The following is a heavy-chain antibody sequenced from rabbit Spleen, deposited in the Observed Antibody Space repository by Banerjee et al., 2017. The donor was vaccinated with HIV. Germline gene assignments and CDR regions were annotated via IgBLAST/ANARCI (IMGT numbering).Heavy chain of an antibody. CDR2: INTITGKS. Sequence: QEHLKETGGGLVQPGGSLTLTCKASGFSFNSGDDMCWVRQAPGKGLEWIACINTITGKSVYASWAKGRFIMSRTSSTTVTLQMTSLTAADTATYFCARDGDSGDKGIGYALGLWGQGTLVTVS. CDR1: GFSFNSGDD. CDR3: ARDGDSGDKGIGYALGL. J-gene: IGHJ3*01. D-gene: IGHD6-1*01. V-gene: IGHV1S45*01.